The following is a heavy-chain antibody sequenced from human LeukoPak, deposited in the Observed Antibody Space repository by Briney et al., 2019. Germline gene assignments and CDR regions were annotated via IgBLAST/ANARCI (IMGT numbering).Heavy chain of an antibody. CDR3: AKASRATLTTVINWFDP. D-gene: IGHD4-11*01. V-gene: IGHV3-23*01. Sequence: GGSLRLSCAASGFTFSSYAMSWVRQAPGKGLEWVSGLSDSGGSTYYADSVKGRFTISRDNSKNTLYLQMNSLRVEDTAVYYCAKASRATLTTVINWFDPWGQGTPVTVSS. CDR2: LSDSGGST. CDR1: GFTFSSYA. J-gene: IGHJ5*02.